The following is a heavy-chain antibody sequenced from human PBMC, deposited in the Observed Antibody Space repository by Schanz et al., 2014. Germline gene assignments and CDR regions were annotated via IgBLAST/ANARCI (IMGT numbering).Heavy chain of an antibody. Sequence: QVQLLQFGGGVVQPGRSLRLSCAASGFTFSSYAMHWVRQAPGKGLEWVAFIWYDGSNKYYADSVKGRFTISRDNSKNTLYLQMNSLRAEDTAVYYCARDTSYGMDVWGQGTTVTVSS. CDR2: IWYDGSNK. CDR3: ARDTSYGMDV. J-gene: IGHJ6*02. V-gene: IGHV3-33*08. CDR1: GFTFSSYA.